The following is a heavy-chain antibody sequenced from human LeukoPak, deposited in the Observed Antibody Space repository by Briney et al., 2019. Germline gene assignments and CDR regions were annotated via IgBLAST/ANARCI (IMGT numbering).Heavy chain of an antibody. J-gene: IGHJ6*02. V-gene: IGHV1-69*04. CDR3: ASGYTDLGGDYGMDV. CDR1: GGTFSSYA. Sequence: ASVKVSCKASGGTFSSYAISWVRQAPGQGLEWMGRIIPILGIANYAQKFQGRVTITADKSTSTAYMELSSLRSEDTAVYYCASGYTDLGGDYGMDVWGQGTTVTVSS. CDR2: IIPILGIA. D-gene: IGHD5-18*01.